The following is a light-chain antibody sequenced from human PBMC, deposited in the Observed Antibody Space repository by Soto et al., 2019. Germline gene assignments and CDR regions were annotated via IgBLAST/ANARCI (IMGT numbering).Light chain of an antibody. CDR2: GAS. CDR1: QSVSSN. J-gene: IGKJ1*01. Sequence: EIMMTQSAATLSVSPGERATLSCRASQSVSSNLAWYQQKAGRAPRLLIYGASTRATGIPARFSGSGSGAEFTLTISSFLSEEFAVYYCRQDYDCPPWTFGQGSMVDVK. CDR3: RQDYDCPPWT. V-gene: IGKV3-15*01.